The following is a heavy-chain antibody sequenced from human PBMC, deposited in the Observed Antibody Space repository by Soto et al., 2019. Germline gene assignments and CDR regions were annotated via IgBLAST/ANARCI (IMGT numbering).Heavy chain of an antibody. CDR3: TRQNYYDSSGTGAFDI. V-gene: IGHV3-73*01. Sequence: GGSLRLSCAASGFTFSGSPMHWVRQASGKGLEWVGRIRSKANSYATAYAASVKGRFTISRDDSKNTAYLQMNSLKTEDTAVYYCTRQNYYDSSGTGAFDIWGQGTMVTVSS. J-gene: IGHJ3*02. CDR1: GFTFSGSP. CDR2: IRSKANSYAT. D-gene: IGHD3-22*01.